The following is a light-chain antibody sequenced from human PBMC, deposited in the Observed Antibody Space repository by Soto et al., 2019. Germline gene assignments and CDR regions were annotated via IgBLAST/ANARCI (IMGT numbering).Light chain of an antibody. V-gene: IGKV2-28*01. CDR3: MQPLQSWT. Sequence: IVMTQSPLSLPVTPGEPASISCRSSQSLLHSNGYNYLDWYLQKPGQSPQLLIYLGSNRASGVPDRFSGSGSGKDFTLKISRVEAEDVGVYYCMQPLQSWTFGQGTKVEIK. CDR1: QSLLHSNGYNY. J-gene: IGKJ1*01. CDR2: LGS.